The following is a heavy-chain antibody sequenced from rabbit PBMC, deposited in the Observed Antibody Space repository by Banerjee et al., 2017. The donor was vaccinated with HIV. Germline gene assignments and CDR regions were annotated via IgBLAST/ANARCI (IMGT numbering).Heavy chain of an antibody. Sequence: QSLEESGGDLVKPGASLTLTCTASGFTLSSYWMCWVRQAPGKGLEWIACIYAGSSGSTYYASWAKGRFTISKTSSTTVTLQMTSLTAADTATYFCARDYYTYGDAGGGDATVFNLWGPGTLVTVS. D-gene: IGHD6-1*01. J-gene: IGHJ4*01. CDR3: ARDYYTYGDAGGGDATVFNL. CDR2: IYAGSSGST. CDR1: GFTLSSYW. V-gene: IGHV1S40*01.